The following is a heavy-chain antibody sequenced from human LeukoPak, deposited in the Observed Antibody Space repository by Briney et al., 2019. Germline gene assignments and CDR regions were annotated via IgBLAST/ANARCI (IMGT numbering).Heavy chain of an antibody. Sequence: ASVKVSCKASGYTFTSYGSSWVRQAPGQGLEWMGWISAYNGNTNYAQKLQGRVTMTTDTSTSTAYMELRSLRSDDTAVYYCARDRQGGDYYFDYWAREPWSPSPQ. CDR2: ISAYNGNT. CDR3: ARDRQGGDYYFDY. CDR1: GYTFTSYG. J-gene: IGHJ4*02. D-gene: IGHD1-26*01. V-gene: IGHV1-18*01.